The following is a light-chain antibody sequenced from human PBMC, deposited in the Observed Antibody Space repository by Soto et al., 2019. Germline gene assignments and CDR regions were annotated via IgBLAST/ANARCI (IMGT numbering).Light chain of an antibody. V-gene: IGKV3-20*01. CDR2: GAS. Sequence: EIVLTQSPGTLSLSPGERATLSCGASQGVTSNYLAWYQQKPGQAPRLLIFGASIRVTGIPDRFIGSGSGTDFTLTISRLEPEDFAVYYCQHYVTSLTTFGQGTKVDIK. CDR1: QGVTSNY. J-gene: IGKJ1*01. CDR3: QHYVTSLTT.